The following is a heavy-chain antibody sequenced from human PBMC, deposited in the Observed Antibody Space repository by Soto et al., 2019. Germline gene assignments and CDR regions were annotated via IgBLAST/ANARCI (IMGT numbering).Heavy chain of an antibody. CDR2: IYYSGNT. CDR3: ARAMIRGVVLYYYYMDV. J-gene: IGHJ6*03. CDR1: GGPISSSSYY. Sequence: QLQLQESGPGLVKPSETLSLTCTVSGGPISSSSYYWGWIRQPPGKGLEWIGSIYYSGNTYYNPSLESRVTISVDTSKKQFSLKLNSVAAADTAVYYCARAMIRGVVLYYYYMDVWGEGTTVTVSS. V-gene: IGHV4-39*01. D-gene: IGHD3-10*01.